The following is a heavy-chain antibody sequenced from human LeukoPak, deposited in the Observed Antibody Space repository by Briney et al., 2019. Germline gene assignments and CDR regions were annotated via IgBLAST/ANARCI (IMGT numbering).Heavy chain of an antibody. J-gene: IGHJ4*02. CDR1: GYTFTSYG. CDR3: ARDFSNGWALFDY. D-gene: IGHD6-19*01. V-gene: IGHV1-18*01. CDR2: ISAYNGNT. Sequence: ASVKVSCKASGYTFTSYGISWVRQAPGQGLEWMGWISAYNGNTNYAQKLQGRVTMTSDTSINTANMDLSRLRSDDTAIYYCARDFSNGWALFDYWGQGTLVTVSS.